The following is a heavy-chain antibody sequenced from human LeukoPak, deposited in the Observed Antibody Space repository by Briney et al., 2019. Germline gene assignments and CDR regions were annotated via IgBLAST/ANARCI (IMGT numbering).Heavy chain of an antibody. CDR3: AREYYYGSGYYYYMDV. V-gene: IGHV4-59*01. CDR1: GGSIGSYY. D-gene: IGHD3-10*01. J-gene: IGHJ6*03. CDR2: IYYSGST. Sequence: SETLPLTCTVSGGSIGSYYWSWIRQPPGKGLEWIGCIYYSGSTNYNPSLKSRVTISVDTSKNQFSLKLSSVTAADTAVYYCAREYYYGSGYYYYMDVWGKGTTVTVSS.